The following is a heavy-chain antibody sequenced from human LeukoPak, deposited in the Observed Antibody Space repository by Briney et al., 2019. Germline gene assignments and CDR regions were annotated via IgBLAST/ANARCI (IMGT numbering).Heavy chain of an antibody. J-gene: IGHJ3*02. CDR1: GGSFSGYY. D-gene: IGHD6-19*01. V-gene: IGHV4-34*01. CDR3: ARWENSIQVAGRAFDI. CDR2: INHSGST. Sequence: SETLSLTCAVYGGSFSGYYWSWIRQPPGKGLEWIGEINHSGSTNYNPSLKSRVTISVDTSKNQFSLKVSSVTAADTAVYYCARWENSIQVAGRAFDIWGQGTMVTVSS.